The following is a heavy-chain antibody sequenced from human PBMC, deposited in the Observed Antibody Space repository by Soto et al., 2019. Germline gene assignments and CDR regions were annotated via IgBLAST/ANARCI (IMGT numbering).Heavy chain of an antibody. CDR2: IYYSGST. D-gene: IGHD4-17*01. Sequence: LSLTCTVSGGSISSYYWSWIRQPPGKGLEWIGYIYYSGSTNYNPSLKSRVTISVDTSKNQFSLKLSSVTAADTAVYYCARATTVVYYYMDVWGKGTTVTVSS. V-gene: IGHV4-59*01. CDR1: GGSISSYY. J-gene: IGHJ6*03. CDR3: ARATTVVYYYMDV.